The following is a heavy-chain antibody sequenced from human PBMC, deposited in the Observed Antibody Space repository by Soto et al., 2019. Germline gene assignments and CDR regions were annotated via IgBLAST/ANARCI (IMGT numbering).Heavy chain of an antibody. CDR1: GFTFSSYA. CDR2: ISGGGGGT. Sequence: GGSLRLSCAASGFTFSSYAMSWVRQAPGKGLEWVSSISGGGGGTYYADSVKGRFTISRDNSQNTLYLQMNSLRAEDTAVYYCAKERIHSTTWTSFDYWGQGTLVTVSS. J-gene: IGHJ4*02. CDR3: AKERIHSTTWTSFDY. D-gene: IGHD2-2*01. V-gene: IGHV3-23*01.